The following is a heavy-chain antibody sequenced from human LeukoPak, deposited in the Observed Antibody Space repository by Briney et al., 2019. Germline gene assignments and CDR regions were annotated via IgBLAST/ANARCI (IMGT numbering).Heavy chain of an antibody. V-gene: IGHV3-74*01. Sequence: GGSLRLSCAASGFTFSSYWMHWVRQAPGKGLVWVSRINSDGGSTSYADSVKGRFTISRDNAKNTLYLQMNSLRAEDTAVYYCARDPAAENWFDPWGQGTLVTVSS. CDR3: ARDPAAENWFDP. CDR2: INSDGGST. J-gene: IGHJ5*02. D-gene: IGHD6-13*01. CDR1: GFTFSSYW.